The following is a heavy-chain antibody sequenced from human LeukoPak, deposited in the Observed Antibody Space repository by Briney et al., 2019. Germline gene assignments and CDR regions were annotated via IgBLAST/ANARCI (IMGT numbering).Heavy chain of an antibody. Sequence: ASVKVSCKASGDTVIGYYMHWVREAPGQGLEWVGWINPNSDGSIYAQKFQGRVTMARDTSISTAYMELSRLRSDDTAVYYCALTTVTTYAFDFWGQGTMVTVSS. CDR1: GDTVIGYY. V-gene: IGHV1-2*02. D-gene: IGHD4-17*01. CDR3: ALTTVTTYAFDF. J-gene: IGHJ3*01. CDR2: INPNSDGS.